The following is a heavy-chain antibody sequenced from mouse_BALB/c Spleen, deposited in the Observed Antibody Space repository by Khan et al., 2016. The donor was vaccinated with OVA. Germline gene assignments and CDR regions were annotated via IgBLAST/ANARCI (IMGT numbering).Heavy chain of an antibody. J-gene: IGHJ4*01. CDR3: ARPPYFSYTLDY. V-gene: IGHV9-3-1*01. Sequence: QVQLKQSGPELKKPGETVKISCKASGYTFTNYGMNWVKQSPGKALKWMGWINTYTGEPTYADDFKGRFAFSLETSASTAYLQSNNLKNEDTATYFCARPPYFSYTLDYWGQGTSVTVSS. CDR1: GYTFTNYG. CDR2: INTYTGEP. D-gene: IGHD2-10*01.